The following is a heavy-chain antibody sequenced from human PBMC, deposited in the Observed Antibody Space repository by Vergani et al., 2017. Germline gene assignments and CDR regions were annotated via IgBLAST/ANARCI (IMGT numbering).Heavy chain of an antibody. J-gene: IGHJ4*02. CDR3: ARDPPVGGYAQSNY. Sequence: EVQLVESGGGLVKPGGSLRLSCAASGFTFSSYSMNWVRQAPGKGLEWVSSISSSSSYIYYADSVKGRFTISRDNAKNSLYLQMNSLRAEDTAVYYCARDPPVGGYAQSNYWGQGTLVTVSS. CDR1: GFTFSSYS. CDR2: ISSSSSYI. V-gene: IGHV3-21*04. D-gene: IGHD5-12*01.